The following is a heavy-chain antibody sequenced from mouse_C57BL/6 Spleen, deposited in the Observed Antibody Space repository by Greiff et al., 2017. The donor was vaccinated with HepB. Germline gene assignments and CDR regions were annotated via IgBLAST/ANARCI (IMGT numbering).Heavy chain of an antibody. CDR3: AWAGTLDY. CDR1: GYTFTSYW. Sequence: QVHVKQPGAELVKPGASVKLSCKASGYTFTSYWMHWVKQRPGQGLEWIGMIHPNSGSTNYNEKFKSKATLTVDKSSSTAYMQLSSLTSEDSAVYYCAWAGTLDYWGQGTTLTVSS. D-gene: IGHD4-1*01. CDR2: IHPNSGST. J-gene: IGHJ2*01. V-gene: IGHV1-64*01.